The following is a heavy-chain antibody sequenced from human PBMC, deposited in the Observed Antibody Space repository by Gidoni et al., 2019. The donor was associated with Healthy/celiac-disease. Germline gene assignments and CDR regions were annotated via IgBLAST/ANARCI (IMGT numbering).Heavy chain of an antibody. CDR1: GGSFSGYY. CDR2: INHSGST. J-gene: IGHJ5*02. V-gene: IGHV4-34*01. CDR3: AREGIAAAFDP. D-gene: IGHD6-13*01. Sequence: QVQLQQWGAGLLKPSETLSLTCAVYGGSFSGYYWSWIRQPPGKGLEWIGEINHSGSTNYNPSLKSRVTISVDTSKNQFSLKLSSVTAADTAVYYCAREGIAAAFDPWGQGTLVTVSS.